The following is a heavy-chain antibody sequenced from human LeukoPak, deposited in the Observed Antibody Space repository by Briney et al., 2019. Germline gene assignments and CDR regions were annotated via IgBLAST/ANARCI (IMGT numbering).Heavy chain of an antibody. CDR2: IYYSGST. CDR1: GGSISGNY. D-gene: IGHD3-3*01. CDR3: ARGFGEYYFDY. V-gene: IGHV4-59*01. J-gene: IGHJ4*02. Sequence: PSETLSLTCTVSGGSISGNYWSWIRQPPGKGLEWIGYIYYSGSTNYNPSLKSRVTISVDTSKNQFSLKLSSVTAADTAVYYCARGFGEYYFDYWGQGTLSPSPQ.